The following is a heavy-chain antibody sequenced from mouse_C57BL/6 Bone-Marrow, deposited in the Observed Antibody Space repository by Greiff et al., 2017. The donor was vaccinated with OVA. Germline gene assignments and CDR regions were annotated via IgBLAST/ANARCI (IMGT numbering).Heavy chain of an antibody. CDR1: GYTFTSYW. Sequence: QVQLQQPGAELVMPGASVKLSCKASGYTFTSYWMHWVKQRPGQGLEWIGEIDPSDSYTNYNQKFKGKSTLTVDKSSSTAYMQLSSLTSEDSAVYYCARSFTTGWVSSMDYWGQGTSVTVSS. D-gene: IGHD1-1*01. J-gene: IGHJ4*01. CDR2: IDPSDSYT. CDR3: ARSFTTGWVSSMDY. V-gene: IGHV1-69*01.